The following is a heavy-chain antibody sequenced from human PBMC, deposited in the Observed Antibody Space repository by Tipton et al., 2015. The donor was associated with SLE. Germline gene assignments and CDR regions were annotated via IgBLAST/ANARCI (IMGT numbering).Heavy chain of an antibody. V-gene: IGHV4-39*07. Sequence: TLSLTCTVSGGSISTSSYYWGWVRQPPGRGLEGIGSIFYSGSAYYNPSLKSRVTISVDRSKNQFFLNLSSVTAADTAVYFCARGGSTWLGYYYHGMDVWGQGTTVTVSS. D-gene: IGHD6-13*01. CDR1: GGSISTSSYY. CDR3: ARGGSTWLGYYYHGMDV. CDR2: IFYSGSA. J-gene: IGHJ6*02.